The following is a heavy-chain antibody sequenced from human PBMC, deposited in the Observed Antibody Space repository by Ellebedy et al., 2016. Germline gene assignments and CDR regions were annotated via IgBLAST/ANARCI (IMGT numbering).Heavy chain of an antibody. CDR3: ATYGGLDV. V-gene: IGHV5-51*01. J-gene: IGHJ6*04. D-gene: IGHD2-21*01. CDR2: MYPRDSDI. CDR1: GYSFSNYW. Sequence: GGSLRLSXKASGYSFSNYWIGWVRQMPGKGLEWMGVMYPRDSDIRYSPSFQGHVTISADTSISTAYLQWTSLKASDRAMYYCATYGGLDVWGKGTTVTVSS.